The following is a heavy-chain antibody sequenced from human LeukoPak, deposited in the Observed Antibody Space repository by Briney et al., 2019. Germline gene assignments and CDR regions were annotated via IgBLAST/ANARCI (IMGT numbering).Heavy chain of an antibody. J-gene: IGHJ4*02. CDR2: IIPILGIA. CDR3: AREGVFGVVILKYYFDY. CDR1: GGTFSSYA. D-gene: IGHD3-3*01. V-gene: IGHV1-69*04. Sequence: SVKVSCKASGGTFSSYAISWVRQAPGQGLEWMGRIIPILGIANYAQKFQSRVTITADKSTSTAYMELSSLRSEDTAVYYCAREGVFGVVILKYYFDYWGQGTLATVSS.